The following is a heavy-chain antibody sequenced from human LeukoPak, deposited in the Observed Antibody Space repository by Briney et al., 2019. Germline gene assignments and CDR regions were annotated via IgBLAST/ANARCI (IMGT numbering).Heavy chain of an antibody. CDR1: GGTFSSYA. D-gene: IGHD1-26*01. CDR2: INPNSGGT. Sequence: GASVKVSCKASGGTFSSYAISWVRQAPGQGLEWMGWINPNSGGTNYAQKFQGRVTMTRDTSISTAYMELSRLRSDDTAVYYCARDLRGSYFLWAGGLDCWGQGTLVTVSS. V-gene: IGHV1-2*02. J-gene: IGHJ4*02. CDR3: ARDLRGSYFLWAGGLDC.